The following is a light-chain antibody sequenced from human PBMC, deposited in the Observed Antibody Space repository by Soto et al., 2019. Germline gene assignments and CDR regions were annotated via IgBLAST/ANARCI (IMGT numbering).Light chain of an antibody. CDR1: SSDVGGYNY. J-gene: IGLJ2*01. V-gene: IGLV2-14*01. CDR2: EVS. CDR3: SSYTSSSTLGAV. Sequence: QSVLTQPASVSGSPGQSITISCTGTSSDVGGYNYVSWYQQHPGKAPKLMIYEVSNRPSGVSNRFSGSKSGNTASLTISGPPAEDEADYYCSSYTSSSTLGAVFGGGTKLTVL.